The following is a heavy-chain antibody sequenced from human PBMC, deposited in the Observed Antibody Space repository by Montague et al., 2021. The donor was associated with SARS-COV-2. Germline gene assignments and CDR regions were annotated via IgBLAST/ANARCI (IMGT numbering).Heavy chain of an antibody. Sequence: SETLSLTCTVSSGSISTYYWSWIRQPPGKGLEWMGYVYYSGSTNYNPSLKSRVTISVDTSKNQFSLKLRSVTAADTAVYYCASGADAYYYAMDVWGQGATVTVSS. V-gene: IGHV4-59*01. CDR3: ASGADAYYYAMDV. J-gene: IGHJ6*02. CDR2: VYYSGST. D-gene: IGHD3-10*01. CDR1: SGSISTYY.